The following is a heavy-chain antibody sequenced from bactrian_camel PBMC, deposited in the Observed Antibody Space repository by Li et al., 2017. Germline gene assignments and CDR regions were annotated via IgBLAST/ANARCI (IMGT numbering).Heavy chain of an antibody. CDR1: GFTSTNYC. V-gene: IGHV3S1*01. Sequence: HVQLVESGGGSVQAGGSLRLSCVASGFTSTNYCMGWFRQAPGKGLEWVSAISASGGTTTYADSVKGRFTISKDNTKNTLYLQMNNLKPEDTAKYYCASSHEETFCEGLGWLTLQLSYSSLGTQVTVS. CDR2: ISASGGTT. J-gene: IGHJ4*01. D-gene: IGHD2*01.